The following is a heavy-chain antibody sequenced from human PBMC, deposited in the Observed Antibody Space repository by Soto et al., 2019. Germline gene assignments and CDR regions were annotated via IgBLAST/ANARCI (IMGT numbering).Heavy chain of an antibody. CDR2: ISSSSAYI. CDR3: ARDLGDTATGPNLDY. D-gene: IGHD5-18*01. V-gene: IGHV3-21*01. Sequence: EVQLVESGGGLVKPGGSLRLSCAASGFTFRTYSMNWVRRAPGKGLEWVSAISSSSAYIFYSDSVKGRFTISRDNAKNSLYLQMSSLRAEDTAVYHCARDLGDTATGPNLDYWGQGTLVTVSS. J-gene: IGHJ4*02. CDR1: GFTFRTYS.